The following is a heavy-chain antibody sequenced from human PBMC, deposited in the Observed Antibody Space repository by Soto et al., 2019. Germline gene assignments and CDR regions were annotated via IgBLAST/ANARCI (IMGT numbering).Heavy chain of an antibody. CDR1: GGSISCSY. J-gene: IGHJ4*02. D-gene: IGHD6-19*01. Sequence: ASETRSRTWIVSGGSISCSYWSWIRQSPGKGLEWLGYVYYTGSTNYSPSLRSRVSISVDTSKNEFSLRLSSVTAADTAVYFCARSVAVPGAHIDYWGQGTQVTVSS. CDR3: ARSVAVPGAHIDY. V-gene: IGHV4-59*01. CDR2: VYYTGST.